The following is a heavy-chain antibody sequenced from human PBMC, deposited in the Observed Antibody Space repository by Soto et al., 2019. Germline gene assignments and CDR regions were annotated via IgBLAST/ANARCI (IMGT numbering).Heavy chain of an antibody. D-gene: IGHD3-22*01. Sequence: SVKVFCKASGFTFTSSAVQWVRQARGQRLEWIGWIVVGSGNTNYAQKFQERVTITRDMSTSTAYMELSSLRSEDTAVYYCAASQYYYDRSGSTSFDYWGQGTLVTVSS. CDR3: AASQYYYDRSGSTSFDY. CDR1: GFTFTSSA. CDR2: IVVGSGNT. V-gene: IGHV1-58*01. J-gene: IGHJ4*02.